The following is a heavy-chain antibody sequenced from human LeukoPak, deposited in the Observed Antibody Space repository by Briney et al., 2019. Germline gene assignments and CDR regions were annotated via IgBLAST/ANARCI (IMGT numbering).Heavy chain of an antibody. J-gene: IGHJ4*02. Sequence: GGSLRLSCAASGLTFSSHAMSWVRQAPGKGLEWVSAISGSGGSTYYADSVKGRFTISRDNSKNTLHLQMNSLRAEDTAVYYCAKEGIVGVPFDYWGQGTLVTVSS. CDR1: GLTFSSHA. CDR3: AKEGIVGVPFDY. D-gene: IGHD1-26*01. CDR2: ISGSGGST. V-gene: IGHV3-23*01.